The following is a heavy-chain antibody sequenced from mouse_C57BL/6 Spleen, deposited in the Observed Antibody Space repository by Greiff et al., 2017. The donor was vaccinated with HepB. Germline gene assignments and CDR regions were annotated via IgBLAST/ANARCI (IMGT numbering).Heavy chain of an antibody. CDR2: INPGSGGT. V-gene: IGHV1-54*01. D-gene: IGHD3-2*02. CDR3: ARERQLRSFAY. J-gene: IGHJ3*01. CDR1: GYAFTNYL. Sequence: VQLQQSGAELVRPGTSVKVSCKASGYAFTNYLIEWVKQRPGQGLEWIGVINPGSGGTNYNEKFKGKATLTADKSSSTAYMQLSSLTSEDSAVYFCARERQLRSFAYWGQGTLVTVSA.